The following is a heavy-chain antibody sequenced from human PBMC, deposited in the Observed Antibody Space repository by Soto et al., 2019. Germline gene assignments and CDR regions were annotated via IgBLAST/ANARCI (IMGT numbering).Heavy chain of an antibody. V-gene: IGHV3-30*18. CDR3: AKAGTTDRHYYYYGMDV. CDR1: GFTFSSYG. D-gene: IGHD1-7*01. J-gene: IGHJ6*02. Sequence: GGSLRLSCAASGFTFSSYGMHWVRQAPGKGLEWVAVISYDGSNKYYADSVKGRFTISRDNSKNTLYLQMNSLRAEDTAVYYCAKAGTTDRHYYYYGMDVWGQGTTVTVSS. CDR2: ISYDGSNK.